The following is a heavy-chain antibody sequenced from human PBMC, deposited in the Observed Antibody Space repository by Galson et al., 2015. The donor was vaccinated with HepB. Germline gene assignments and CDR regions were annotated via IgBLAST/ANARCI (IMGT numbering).Heavy chain of an antibody. CDR1: GYTFTSYY. CDR2: INPSGGST. V-gene: IGHV1-46*01. D-gene: IGHD5-12*01. CDR3: ARDGAGGYDSKIFDY. J-gene: IGHJ4*02. Sequence: SVKVSCKASGYTFTSYYMHWVRQAPGQGLEWMGIINPSGGSTSYAQKFQGRVTMTRDTSTGTVYMELSSLRSEDTAVYYCARDGAGGYDSKIFDYWGQGTLVTVSS.